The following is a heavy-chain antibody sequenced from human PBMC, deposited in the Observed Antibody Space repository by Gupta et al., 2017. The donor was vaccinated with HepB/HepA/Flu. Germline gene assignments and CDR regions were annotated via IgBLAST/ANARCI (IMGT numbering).Heavy chain of an antibody. CDR3: AKVGAGGTYWLFDS. CDR2: ISGSDDST. D-gene: IGHD1-26*01. CDR1: GFTFSSYA. Sequence: EVQLLDSGGGLVQPGGSLRLSCAASGFTFSSYAMTWVRQAPGKGLEWVSSISGSDDSTYYADSVKGRFTISRDKSKNTLYLQMNSLRAEDAAVYYCAKVGAGGTYWLFDSWGQGTLVTVSS. V-gene: IGHV3-23*01. J-gene: IGHJ4*02.